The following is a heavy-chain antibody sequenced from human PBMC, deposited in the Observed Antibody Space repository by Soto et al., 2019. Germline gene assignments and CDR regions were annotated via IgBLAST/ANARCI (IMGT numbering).Heavy chain of an antibody. CDR3: ARDRYYSDSSGYYPPFDY. Sequence: ASVKVSCKASGYTFTSYGISWVRQAPGQGLEWMGWISAYNGNTNYAQKLQGRVTMTTDTSTSTAYMELRSLRSDDTAVYYCARDRYYSDSSGYYPPFDYWGQGTLVTVSS. D-gene: IGHD3-22*01. V-gene: IGHV1-18*01. CDR2: ISAYNGNT. J-gene: IGHJ4*02. CDR1: GYTFTSYG.